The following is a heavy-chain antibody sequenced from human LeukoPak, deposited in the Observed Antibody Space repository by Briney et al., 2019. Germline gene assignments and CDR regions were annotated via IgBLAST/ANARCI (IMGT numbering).Heavy chain of an antibody. V-gene: IGHV3-23*01. CDR2: ISGSGDNT. D-gene: IGHD3-3*02. CDR3: AKDSQHLAIYYFDY. CDR1: GFSFSTYA. J-gene: IGHJ4*02. Sequence: GGSLRLSCAASGFSFSTYAMTWVRQAPGKGLEWVSAISGSGDNTYYADSVKGRFTISRDNAKNSLYLQMNSLRTEDTAFYYCAKDSQHLAIYYFDYWGQGTLVTVSS.